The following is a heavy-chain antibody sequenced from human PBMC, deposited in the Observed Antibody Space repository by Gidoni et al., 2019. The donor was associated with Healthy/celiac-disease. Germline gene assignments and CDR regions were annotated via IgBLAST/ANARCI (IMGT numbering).Heavy chain of an antibody. J-gene: IGHJ2*01. CDR3: AKDNGLAAAGTTHDWYFDL. V-gene: IGHV3-30*18. Sequence: QVQLVESGGGVVQPGRSLRLSCAASGFTFSSYVMHWVRQAPGKGLGWVAVISYDGSNKYYADSVKGRFTISRDNSKNTLYLQMNSLRAEDTAVYYCAKDNGLAAAGTTHDWYFDLWGRGTLVTVSS. D-gene: IGHD6-13*01. CDR1: GFTFSSYV. CDR2: ISYDGSNK.